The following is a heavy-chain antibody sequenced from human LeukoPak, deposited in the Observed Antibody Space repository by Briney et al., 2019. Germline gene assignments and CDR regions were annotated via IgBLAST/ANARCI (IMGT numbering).Heavy chain of an antibody. CDR2: VSRSGST. J-gene: IGHJ4*02. CDR3: ARIAEGGHDH. V-gene: IGHV4-38-2*02. CDR1: LYPIYSRHY. Sequence: SETLSLTCSVSLYPIYSRHYWGWVRQAPGRRLEWIGSVSRSGSTYYSPSFRSRVTITVDTSKNQFSVTLSSVTAADTAVYYCARIAEGGHDHWGQGTMVTVSS. D-gene: IGHD2-15*01.